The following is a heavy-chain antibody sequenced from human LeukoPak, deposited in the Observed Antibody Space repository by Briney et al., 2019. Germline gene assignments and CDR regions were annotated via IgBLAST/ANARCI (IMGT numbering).Heavy chain of an antibody. Sequence: GGSLRLSCAASGFTFSRGWMSWVRQAPGKGLEWVANIKQDGSEKYYVDSVKGRFTISRDNAKNSLYLQMNSLRAEDTAVYYCAELGITMIGGVWGKGTTVTISS. CDR2: IKQDGSEK. CDR1: GFTFSRGW. V-gene: IGHV3-7*01. D-gene: IGHD3-10*02. CDR3: AELGITMIGGV. J-gene: IGHJ6*04.